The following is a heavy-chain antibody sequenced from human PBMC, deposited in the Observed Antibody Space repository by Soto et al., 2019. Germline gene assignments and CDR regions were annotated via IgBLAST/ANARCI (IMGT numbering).Heavy chain of an antibody. Sequence: QVQLQESGPGLVKPSQTLSLTCTVSGGSISSVGYYWSWIRQHPGKGLEWIGYIYYSGSTYYNPSLNSRVTISEDTAKNQFSLKMSSVTAADTADYYCARSINPWCQGTLVTVSS. CDR3: ARSINP. CDR2: IYYSGST. CDR1: GGSISSVGYY. D-gene: IGHD3-10*01. J-gene: IGHJ5*02. V-gene: IGHV4-31*03.